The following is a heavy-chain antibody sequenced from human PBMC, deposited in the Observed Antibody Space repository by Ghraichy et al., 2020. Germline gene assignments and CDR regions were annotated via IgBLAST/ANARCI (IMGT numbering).Heavy chain of an antibody. CDR3: VKVFPPLVLVGEENDY. D-gene: IGHD2-8*02. V-gene: IGHV3-64D*06. CDR2: ISSNGGST. J-gene: IGHJ4*02. Sequence: GGSLRLSCSASGFTFSSYAMHWVRRAPGKGLEYVSAISSNGGSTYYADCVKGRFTISRDNSKNTLYLQMSSLRAEDTAVYYCVKVFPPLVLVGEENDYWGQGTLVTVSS. CDR1: GFTFSSYA.